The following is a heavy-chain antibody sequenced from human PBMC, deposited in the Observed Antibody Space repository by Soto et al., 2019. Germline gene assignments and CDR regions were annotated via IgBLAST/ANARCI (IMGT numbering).Heavy chain of an antibody. Sequence: QVQLQESGPGLVEPSGTLSLTCAVSGGSVSSTNWWSWVHQPPGKGLEWIGEIYHSGSTYYNPSLKSRVTISVDKSKNQFSLRLSSVTAADTAVYFCARDRAVSARGSFDYWGQGTLVTVSS. V-gene: IGHV4-4*02. CDR1: GGSVSSTNW. J-gene: IGHJ4*02. D-gene: IGHD6-19*01. CDR3: ARDRAVSARGSFDY. CDR2: IYHSGST.